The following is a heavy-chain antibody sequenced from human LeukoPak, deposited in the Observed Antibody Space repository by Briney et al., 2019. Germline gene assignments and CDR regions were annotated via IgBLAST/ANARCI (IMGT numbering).Heavy chain of an antibody. CDR3: AKDGADVDTAMVIGEYFHY. J-gene: IGHJ1*01. D-gene: IGHD5-18*01. V-gene: IGHV3-30*18. CDR1: GFTFSRYA. Sequence: GGSLRLSCAASGFTFSRYAFHWVRQAPGKGLQWVAVMSYDGRNKYYSDSVKGRFTISRDNSKNTLYLQMNSLRVEDTAVYYCAKDGADVDTAMVIGEYFHYWGQGTLVTVLS. CDR2: MSYDGRNK.